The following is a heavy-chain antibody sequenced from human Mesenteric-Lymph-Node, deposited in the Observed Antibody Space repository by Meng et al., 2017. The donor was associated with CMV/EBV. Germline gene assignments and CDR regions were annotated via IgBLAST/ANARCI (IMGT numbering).Heavy chain of an antibody. CDR1: GFTFSSYA. CDR3: AKNLRIVGVVPQAGMNV. Sequence: LTRAASGFTFSSYAMHSGRQAPGKGLGWVSSISWNGGSIIYADSMKGRFTISRDNAKKSLYLQINSLRGEDTAVYYCAKNLRIVGVVPQAGMNVWGQGTTVTVSS. D-gene: IGHD3-3*02. CDR2: ISWNGGSI. J-gene: IGHJ6*02. V-gene: IGHV3-9*01.